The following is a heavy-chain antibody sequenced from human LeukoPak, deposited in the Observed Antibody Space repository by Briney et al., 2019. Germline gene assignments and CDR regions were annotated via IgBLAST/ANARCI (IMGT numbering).Heavy chain of an antibody. V-gene: IGHV3-23*01. J-gene: IGHJ4*02. CDR3: AKTPQWLVDYFDY. CDR2: ISGSGGST. D-gene: IGHD6-19*01. CDR1: GFTFSSYA. Sequence: GGSLRLSCVASGFTFSSYAMSWVRQAPGKGLEWVSAISGSGGSTYYADSVKGRFTISRDNSKNTLYLQMNSLRAEDTAVYYCAKTPQWLVDYFDYWGQGTLVTVSS.